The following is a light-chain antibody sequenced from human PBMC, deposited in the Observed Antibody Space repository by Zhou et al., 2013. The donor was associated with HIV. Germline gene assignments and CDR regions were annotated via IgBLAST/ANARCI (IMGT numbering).Light chain of an antibody. J-gene: IGKJ2*01. Sequence: EIVLTQSPGTLSLSPGERATLSCRASHTVTSNYLAWYQHKPGQGPKVLIFGASTRANGIPGRFSGSGSGTDFTLTISRLEPEDFAVYYCQQYGTSPYYTFG. CDR3: QQYGTSPYYT. CDR1: HTVTSNY. CDR2: GAS. V-gene: IGKV3-20*01.